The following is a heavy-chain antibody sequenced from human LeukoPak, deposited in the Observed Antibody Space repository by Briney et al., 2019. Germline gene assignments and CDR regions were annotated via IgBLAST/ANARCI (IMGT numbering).Heavy chain of an antibody. J-gene: IGHJ4*02. Sequence: SETLSLTCTVSGGSISSYYWNWIRQPPGKGLKWIGYIYYSGSTNYNPSLKSRVTISVDTSRTQFSLKLSSMTAADTAVYYCAGGHYPLEYWGQGTLVTVSS. D-gene: IGHD1-26*01. CDR1: GGSISSYY. CDR2: IYYSGST. V-gene: IGHV4-59*01. CDR3: AGGHYPLEY.